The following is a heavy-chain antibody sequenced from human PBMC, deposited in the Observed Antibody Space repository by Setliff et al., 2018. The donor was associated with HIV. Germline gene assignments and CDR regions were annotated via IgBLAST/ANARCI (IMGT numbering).Heavy chain of an antibody. V-gene: IGHV3-23*01. CDR2: ISGSGGST. D-gene: IGHD3-16*01. J-gene: IGHJ6*03. Sequence: SGGSLRLSCAASGFTFSSYAMTWVRQAPGKGLEWVSAISGSGGSTYYADSVKGRFTISRDNSKNTLYLQMNSLRAEDTAVYHCAKRGGETAYYMDVWGKGTTVTVSS. CDR3: AKRGGETAYYMDV. CDR1: GFTFSSYA.